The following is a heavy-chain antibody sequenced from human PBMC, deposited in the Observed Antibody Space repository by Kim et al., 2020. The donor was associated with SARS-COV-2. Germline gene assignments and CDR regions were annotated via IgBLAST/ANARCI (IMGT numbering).Heavy chain of an antibody. Sequence: VKGRLTSSRNNAKNSLYLQMTSLRAEDTAVYYCARAPYCSSTSCSIGGDYWGQGTLVTVSS. CDR3: ARAPYCSSTSCSIGGDY. J-gene: IGHJ4*02. D-gene: IGHD2-2*01. V-gene: IGHV3-11*04.